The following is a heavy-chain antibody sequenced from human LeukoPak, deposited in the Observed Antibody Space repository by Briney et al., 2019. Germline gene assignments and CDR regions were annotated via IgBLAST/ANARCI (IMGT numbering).Heavy chain of an antibody. Sequence: GGSLRLSCAASGFTFSSYGMHWVRQAPGKGLEWVAVIWYDGSNKYYADSVKGRFTISRDNSKNTLYLQMSSLRAEDTAVYYCAKDPQASSSIPYYFDYWGQGTLVTVSS. CDR2: IWYDGSNK. CDR3: AKDPQASSSIPYYFDY. CDR1: GFTFSSYG. J-gene: IGHJ4*02. D-gene: IGHD6-13*01. V-gene: IGHV3-33*06.